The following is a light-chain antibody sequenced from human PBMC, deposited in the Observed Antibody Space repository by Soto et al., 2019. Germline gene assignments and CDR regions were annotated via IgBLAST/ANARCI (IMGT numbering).Light chain of an antibody. CDR1: QSFTSRS. Sequence: VLAQSAGTLSLSPGERATLSCRASQSFTSRSLAWYQQKPGLAPRLLISGTSNRAAGIPDRFSGSGSGTDFTLTISRLEPEDFAVYYCQQYDSSPRTFGQGSKVDIK. V-gene: IGKV3-20*01. J-gene: IGKJ1*01. CDR2: GTS. CDR3: QQYDSSPRT.